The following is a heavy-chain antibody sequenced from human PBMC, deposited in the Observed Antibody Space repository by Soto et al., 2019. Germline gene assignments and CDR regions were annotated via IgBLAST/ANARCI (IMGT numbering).Heavy chain of an antibody. D-gene: IGHD2-15*01. CDR2: IWYDGSNK. Sequence: GGSLRLSCAASGFTFSSYGMHWVRQAPGKGLEWVAVIWYDGSNKYYADSVKGRFTISRDNSKNTLYLQMNSLRAEDTAVYYCARAPLKYCSGGSCLKYYMDVWGKGTTVTVSS. V-gene: IGHV3-33*01. J-gene: IGHJ6*03. CDR1: GFTFSSYG. CDR3: ARAPLKYCSGGSCLKYYMDV.